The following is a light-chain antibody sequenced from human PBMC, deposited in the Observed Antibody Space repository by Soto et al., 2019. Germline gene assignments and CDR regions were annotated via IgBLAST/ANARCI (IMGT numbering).Light chain of an antibody. CDR3: AAWDASLNGYV. J-gene: IGLJ1*01. Sequence: QLVLTQPPSASGTPGQRVTISCSGSISNIGSNTVNWYQHLPGTAPKLLIYSNNQRPSGVPDRFSGSKSGTSASLAISGLQSDDEADYFCAAWDASLNGYVFGTGTKLTVL. CDR1: ISNIGSNT. V-gene: IGLV1-44*01. CDR2: SNN.